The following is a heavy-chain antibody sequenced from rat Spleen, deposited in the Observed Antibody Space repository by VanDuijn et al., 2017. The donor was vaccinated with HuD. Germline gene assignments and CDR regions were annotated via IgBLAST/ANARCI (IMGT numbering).Heavy chain of an antibody. CDR1: GFTFSDYA. CDR2: ISSEGRSS. V-gene: IGHV5-17*01. Sequence: EVQLVESGGGLVQPGRSLTLSCATSGFTFSDYAMAWVRQAPKKGLEWVATISSEGRSSYYRDSVKGRFTISRDNAKSSLYLQMDSLRSEDTATYYCARGAGVDYWGQGVMVTVSS. J-gene: IGHJ2*01. D-gene: IGHD5-1*01. CDR3: ARGAGVDY.